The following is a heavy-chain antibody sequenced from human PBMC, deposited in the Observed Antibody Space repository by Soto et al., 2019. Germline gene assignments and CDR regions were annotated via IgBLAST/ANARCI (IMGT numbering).Heavy chain of an antibody. D-gene: IGHD1-1*01. CDR1: GFTFSRFS. J-gene: IGHJ6*02. CDR2: ISYDGSNT. CDR3: ARDHGIFLSYYYSGMDV. V-gene: IGHV3-30-3*01. Sequence: QVQLVESGGGVVQPGRSLTLSCAASGFTFSRFSMHWVRQAPGKGLAWVAVISYDGSNTHYAESVKGRFNISRDDSKNTVYLQMNNLRGEDSAVYYCARDHGIFLSYYYSGMDVWGQGTTVTGSS.